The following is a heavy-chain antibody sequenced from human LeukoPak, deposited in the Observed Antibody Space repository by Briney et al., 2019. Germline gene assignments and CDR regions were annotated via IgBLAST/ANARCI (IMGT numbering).Heavy chain of an antibody. J-gene: IGHJ4*02. D-gene: IGHD3-22*01. CDR2: INPNSGGT. V-gene: IGHV1-2*02. Sequence: ASVKVSCKASGYTFTGYYMHWVRQAPGXXXEWMGWINPNSGGTNYAQKFQGRVTMTRDTSISTAYMELSRLRSDDTAVYYCARGPYYYYDSSGYQPIDYWGQGTLVTVSS. CDR1: GYTFTGYY. CDR3: ARGPYYYYDSSGYQPIDY.